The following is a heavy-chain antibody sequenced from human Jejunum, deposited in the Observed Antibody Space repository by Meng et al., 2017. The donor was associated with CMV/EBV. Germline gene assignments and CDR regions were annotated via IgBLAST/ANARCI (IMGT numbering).Heavy chain of an antibody. Sequence: KASGYTFTGHYIHWVRQAPGQGLEWMGWINSNSGDTNYAQKFQGRVTMTRDTSITTAHMELSGLRSDDTAVYYCARGDNWDRVDYWGQGTLVTVSS. CDR2: INSNSGDT. V-gene: IGHV1-2*02. CDR1: GYTFTGHY. CDR3: ARGDNWDRVDY. J-gene: IGHJ4*02. D-gene: IGHD1-1*01.